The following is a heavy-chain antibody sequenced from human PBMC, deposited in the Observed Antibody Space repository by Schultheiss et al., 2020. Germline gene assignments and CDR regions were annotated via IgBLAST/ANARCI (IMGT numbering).Heavy chain of an antibody. CDR3: ILGDYHGFGHY. D-gene: IGHD4-17*01. J-gene: IGHJ4*02. V-gene: IGHV3-33*08. CDR2: IWYDGSNK. CDR1: GFTFSSYG. Sequence: WGSLRLSCAASGFTFSSYGMHWVRQAPGKGLEWVAVIWYDGSNKYYADSVKGRFTISRDNSKNTLYLQMSSLRAEDTAVYYCILGDYHGFGHYWGQGTLVTVSS.